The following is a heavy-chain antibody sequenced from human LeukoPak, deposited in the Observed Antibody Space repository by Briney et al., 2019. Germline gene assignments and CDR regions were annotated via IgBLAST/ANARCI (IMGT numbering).Heavy chain of an antibody. D-gene: IGHD6-19*01. CDR3: ARSPRYSSSFDY. CDR1: GYTFTGYY. Sequence: ASVKVSYKASGYTFTGYYMHWVRQAPGQGLEWMGWINPNSGGTNYAQKFQGRVTMTRDTSISTAYMELSRLRSDDTAVYYCARSPRYSSSFDYWGQGTLVTVSS. J-gene: IGHJ4*02. V-gene: IGHV1-2*02. CDR2: INPNSGGT.